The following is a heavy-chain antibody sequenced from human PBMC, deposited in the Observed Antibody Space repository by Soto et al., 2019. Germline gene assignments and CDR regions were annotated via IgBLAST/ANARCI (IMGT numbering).Heavy chain of an antibody. CDR3: ARDSSGHDRRRYAFDI. V-gene: IGHV4-38-2*02. D-gene: IGHD3-22*01. J-gene: IGHJ3*02. CDR1: GYSISSGYY. Sequence: PSETLSLTCAVSGYSISSGYYWGWIRQPPGKGLEWIGSIYHSGSTYYNPSLKSRVTISVDTSKNQFTLKLSSVTAADTAVYYCARDSSGHDRRRYAFDIWGQGTMVTVSS. CDR2: IYHSGST.